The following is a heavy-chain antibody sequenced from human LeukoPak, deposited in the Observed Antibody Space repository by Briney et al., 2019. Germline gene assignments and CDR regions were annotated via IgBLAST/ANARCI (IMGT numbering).Heavy chain of an antibody. D-gene: IGHD1-26*01. J-gene: IGHJ4*02. CDR2: IWYDGSNK. Sequence: GGSLRLSCAASGFTFSSYGMHWVRQAPGKGLEWVAVIWYDGSNKYYADSVKGRFTISRDNSKNTLYLQMNSLRAGDTAVYYCAKDPIFSGSYGVFDYWGLGTLVTVSS. CDR1: GFTFSSYG. CDR3: AKDPIFSGSYGVFDY. V-gene: IGHV3-33*06.